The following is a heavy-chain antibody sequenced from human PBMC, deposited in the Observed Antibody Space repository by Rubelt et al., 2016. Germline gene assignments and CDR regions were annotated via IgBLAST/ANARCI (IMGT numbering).Heavy chain of an antibody. D-gene: IGHD1-26*01. J-gene: IGHJ4*02. Sequence: QLQLQESGPGLVKPSETLSLTCTVSGGSISSSSYYWGWIRQPPGKGLEWIGEIDHSGSTNSNPSLNGRVTVSVATSNNQCSLKLSSVTAADTAVYYCARGRGSYYGPRSYFDYWGQGTLVTVSS. CDR2: IDHSGST. CDR3: ARGRGSYYGPRSYFDY. V-gene: IGHV4-39*07. CDR1: GGSISSSSYY.